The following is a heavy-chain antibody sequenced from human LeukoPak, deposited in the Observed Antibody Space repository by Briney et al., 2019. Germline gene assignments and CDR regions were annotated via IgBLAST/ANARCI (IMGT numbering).Heavy chain of an antibody. CDR1: EYSFTNYY. D-gene: IGHD6-19*01. CDR2: INPSGGST. V-gene: IGHV1-46*01. Sequence: GAAVKVSCKASEYSFTNYYMHWVRQAPVQGLEWMGIINPSGGSTSYTQKFQGRVTMIRDMSTSTVYMELSSLRSEDTAVYYCARGRSISSGWLVSEAMSTNYYMDVWGRGTTVTVSS. CDR3: ARGRSISSGWLVSEAMSTNYYMDV. J-gene: IGHJ6*03.